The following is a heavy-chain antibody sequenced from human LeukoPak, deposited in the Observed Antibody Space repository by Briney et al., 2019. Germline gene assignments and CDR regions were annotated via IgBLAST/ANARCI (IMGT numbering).Heavy chain of an antibody. J-gene: IGHJ4*02. D-gene: IGHD3-22*01. Sequence: GGSLRLSCAASGFTFDDYAMHWVRHAPGKGLEWVSGISWNSGSIGYADSVKGRFTISRDNAKNSLYLQMNSLRAEDTALYYCAKDRYSNYDSSGYPDYWGQGTLVTASS. CDR3: AKDRYSNYDSSGYPDY. CDR2: ISWNSGSI. V-gene: IGHV3-9*01. CDR1: GFTFDDYA.